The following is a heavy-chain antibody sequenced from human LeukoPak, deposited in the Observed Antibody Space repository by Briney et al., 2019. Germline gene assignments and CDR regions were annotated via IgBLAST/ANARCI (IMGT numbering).Heavy chain of an antibody. CDR2: TSTTGGST. V-gene: IGHV3-23*01. Sequence: PGGSLRLSCAASGFTFNNYAMSWVRQAPGKGLEWVSGTSTTGGSTYYADSVKGRFAISRDNSNNTLYLQMNSLRGEDTAVYYCAKDWTTVVTPKGYYFDSWGQGTLVTVSS. J-gene: IGHJ4*02. D-gene: IGHD4-23*01. CDR3: AKDWTTVVTPKGYYFDS. CDR1: GFTFNNYA.